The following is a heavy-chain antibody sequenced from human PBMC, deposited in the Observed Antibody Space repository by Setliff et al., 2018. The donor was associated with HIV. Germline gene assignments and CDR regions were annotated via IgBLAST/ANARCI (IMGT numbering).Heavy chain of an antibody. Sequence: SVKVSCKASGGTFSSYAISWVRQAPGQGLEWMGGIIPILGIANYAQKFQGRVTITADKSTSTAYMELSSLRSEDTAVYYCATTKYSGSYAGGGAFDIWGQGTVVTVSS. CDR3: ATTKYSGSYAGGGAFDI. V-gene: IGHV1-69*10. D-gene: IGHD1-26*01. J-gene: IGHJ3*02. CDR2: IIPILGIA. CDR1: GGTFSSYA.